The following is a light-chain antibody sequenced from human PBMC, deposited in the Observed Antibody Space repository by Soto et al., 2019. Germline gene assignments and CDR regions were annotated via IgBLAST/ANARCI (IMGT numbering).Light chain of an antibody. J-gene: IGKJ4*01. CDR3: LQCDNLPPT. Sequence: DIQMTQSPSSLSASVGDRVTITCQASQDISNNLNWYQQTSGKAPKLLIYGAYNLDTGVPSRFTGSQSGTDFTFTITSLQPEDVATYFCLQCDNLPPTFGGGTKVEI. CDR1: QDISNN. V-gene: IGKV1-33*01. CDR2: GAY.